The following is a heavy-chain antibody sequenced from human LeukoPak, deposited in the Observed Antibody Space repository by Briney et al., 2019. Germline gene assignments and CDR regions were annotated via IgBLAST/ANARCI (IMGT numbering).Heavy chain of an antibody. J-gene: IGHJ6*03. D-gene: IGHD1-26*01. Sequence: SQTLSLTCAISGDSVSSNSAAWNWIRQSPSRGLEWLGRTYYRSKWYNDYAVSVKSRITINPDTSKNQFSLQLNSVTPEDTAVYYCARDSGSYYGAPVEYYYYMDVWGKGTTVTVSS. CDR3: ARDSGSYYGAPVEYYYYMDV. CDR1: GDSVSSNSAA. CDR2: TYYRSKWYN. V-gene: IGHV6-1*01.